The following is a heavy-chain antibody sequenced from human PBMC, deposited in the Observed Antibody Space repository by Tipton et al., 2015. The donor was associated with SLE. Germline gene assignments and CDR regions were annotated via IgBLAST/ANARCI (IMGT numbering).Heavy chain of an antibody. D-gene: IGHD1/OR15-1a*01. J-gene: IGHJ4*02. CDR2: IYYSGGT. CDR3: ARNKISSPQDFDY. V-gene: IGHV4-34*01. CDR1: GGSFSGYY. Sequence: TLSLTCAVYGGSFSGYYWSWIRQPPGKGLEWIGSIYYSGGTNYNPSLKSRVTMSVDTSRNQFSLSLSSLTAADTAVYYCARNKISSPQDFDYWGQGTLVTVSS.